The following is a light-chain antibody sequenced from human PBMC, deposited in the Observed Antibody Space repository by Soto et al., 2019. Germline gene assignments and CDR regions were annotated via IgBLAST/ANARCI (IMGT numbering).Light chain of an antibody. CDR1: SSDVGGYKY. Sequence: QSALTQAASVSGSPGQSITISCTGTSSDVGGYKYVSWYQQHPDKAPKLIIYDVTNRPSGISNRFSGSKSGNTASLTISGLQAEDEADYYCSSCTSSSSYVFGTGTKVTVL. CDR2: DVT. J-gene: IGLJ1*01. CDR3: SSCTSSSSYV. V-gene: IGLV2-14*01.